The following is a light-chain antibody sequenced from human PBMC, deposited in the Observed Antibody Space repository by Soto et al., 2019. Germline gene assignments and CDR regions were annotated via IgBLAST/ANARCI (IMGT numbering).Light chain of an antibody. J-gene: IGKJ4*01. Sequence: IVMTQSPLSLAVTPGEPASISCRSSQSLLYRDGRNFLDWYLQRPGHSPQLLIYLASIRASGVPDRVSGSGSGTDFTLKISRVEAEDVGIYYCMQALQTPTFGGGTRVEIK. CDR3: MQALQTPT. CDR1: QSLLYRDGRNF. CDR2: LAS. V-gene: IGKV2-28*01.